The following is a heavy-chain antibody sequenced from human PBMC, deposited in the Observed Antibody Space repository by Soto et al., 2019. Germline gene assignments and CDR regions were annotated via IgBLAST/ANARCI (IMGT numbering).Heavy chain of an antibody. CDR2: INPNSGGT. Sequence: ASVKVSCKASGYTFTGYYMHWVRQAPGQGLEWMGWINPNSGGTNYAQKFQGWVTMTRDTSISTAYMELSRLRSDDTAVYYCARVFRRAMHAFDIWGQGTTVTVSS. CDR3: ARVFRRAMHAFDI. J-gene: IGHJ3*02. D-gene: IGHD2-2*01. V-gene: IGHV1-2*04. CDR1: GYTFTGYY.